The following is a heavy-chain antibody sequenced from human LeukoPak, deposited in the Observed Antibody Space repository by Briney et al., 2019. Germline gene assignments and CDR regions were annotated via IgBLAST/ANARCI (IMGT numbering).Heavy chain of an antibody. J-gene: IGHJ6*03. D-gene: IGHD3-10*01. Sequence: ASVKVSCKASGYTFSSYGISWARQAPGQGLEWMGWISGYNGNTNYAQKLQGRVTMTSDTSTSTAYMELRSLRSDDTAVYYCARDLHRVVVRGVPHYYYYMDVWGKGTTVTISS. CDR2: ISGYNGNT. CDR3: ARDLHRVVVRGVPHYYYYMDV. CDR1: GYTFSSYG. V-gene: IGHV1-18*01.